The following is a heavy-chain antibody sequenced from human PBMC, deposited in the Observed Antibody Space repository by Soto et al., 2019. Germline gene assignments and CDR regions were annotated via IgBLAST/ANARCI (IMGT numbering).Heavy chain of an antibody. Sequence: ASVKVSCKASGYTFTNYGISWVRQAPGQGLEWMGWINVYNGNTKYAQKVQGRVTMTTDKSTSTAYMELSSLRSEDTAVYYCARDGRIAVAGMDYWGQGTLVTVSS. D-gene: IGHD6-19*01. J-gene: IGHJ4*02. CDR1: GYTFTNYG. V-gene: IGHV1-18*01. CDR2: INVYNGNT. CDR3: ARDGRIAVAGMDY.